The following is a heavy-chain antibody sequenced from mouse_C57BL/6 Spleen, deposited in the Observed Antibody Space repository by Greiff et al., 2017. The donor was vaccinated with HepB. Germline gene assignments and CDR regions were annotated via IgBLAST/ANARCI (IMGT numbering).Heavy chain of an antibody. CDR3: ARHNYYGSSYRYFDY. D-gene: IGHD1-1*01. Sequence: QVQLKESGAELVKPGASVKLSCKASGYTFTEYTIHWVKQRSGQGLEWIGWFYPGSGSIKYNEKFKDKATLTADKSSSTVYMELSRLTSEDSAVYFCARHNYYGSSYRYFDYWGQGTTLTVSS. CDR2: FYPGSGSI. CDR1: GYTFTEYT. J-gene: IGHJ2*01. V-gene: IGHV1-62-2*01.